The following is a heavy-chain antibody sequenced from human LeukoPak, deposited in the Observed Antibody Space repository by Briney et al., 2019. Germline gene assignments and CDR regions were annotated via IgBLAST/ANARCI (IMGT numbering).Heavy chain of an antibody. CDR1: GGSISSYY. CDR2: INHSGST. D-gene: IGHD6-19*01. Sequence: SETLSLTCTVSGGSISSYYWSWIRQPPGKGLEWIGEINHSGSTNYNPSLKSRVTISVDTSKNQFSLKLSSVTAADTAVYYCARGPPYSSGWYTSTSYYFDYWGQGTLVTVSS. CDR3: ARGPPYSSGWYTSTSYYFDY. V-gene: IGHV4-34*01. J-gene: IGHJ4*02.